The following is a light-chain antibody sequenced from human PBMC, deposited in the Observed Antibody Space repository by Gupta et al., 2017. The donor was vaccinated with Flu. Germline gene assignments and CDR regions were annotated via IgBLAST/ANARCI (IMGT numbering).Light chain of an antibody. CDR1: QTIGVD. CDR3: QQFRQWPFT. CDR2: DAS. Sequence: GEGVTLSCRASQTIGVDLAWYQQKPGQAPRPLIYDASFRATGVLARFSAGGSGTEFTLTISSLQSEDFAVYYCQQFRQWPFTFGQGTRLDIK. V-gene: IGKV3-15*01. J-gene: IGKJ5*01.